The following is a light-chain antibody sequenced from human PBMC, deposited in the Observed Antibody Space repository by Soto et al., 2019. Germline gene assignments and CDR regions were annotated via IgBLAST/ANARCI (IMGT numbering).Light chain of an antibody. Sequence: EIVLTQSPGTLSLSPGERATLSCRASQSVSSSYLAWYQQKPGQAPRLLIYGASSRATGIPDRFSGSGSGTDFTLTISRLEPEDFAVYYYQQYGSSLWRFGQGTKVEIK. CDR3: QQYGSSLWR. J-gene: IGKJ1*01. CDR1: QSVSSSY. V-gene: IGKV3-20*01. CDR2: GAS.